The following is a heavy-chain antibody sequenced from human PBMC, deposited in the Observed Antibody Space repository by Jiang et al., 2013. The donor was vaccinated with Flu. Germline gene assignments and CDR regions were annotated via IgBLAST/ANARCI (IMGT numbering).Heavy chain of an antibody. D-gene: IGHD3-10*01. CDR3: ARDSPVMIRGVINWFDP. J-gene: IGHJ5*02. CDR2: ISGQNGNT. CDR1: GYTFSSHG. V-gene: IGHV1-18*01. Sequence: EVKKPGASVKVSCKTSGYTFSSHGITWVRQAPGQGLEWMGWISGQNGNTKSAQKFQGRVTMTTDTSTSTAYMELRGLRSDDTAVYYCARDSPVMIRGVINWFDPWGQGTLVTVSS.